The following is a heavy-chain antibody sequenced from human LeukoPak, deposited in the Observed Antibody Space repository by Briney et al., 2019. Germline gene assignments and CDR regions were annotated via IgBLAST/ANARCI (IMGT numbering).Heavy chain of an antibody. V-gene: IGHV3-21*01. CDR3: ASGIVGAIGRGFDY. D-gene: IGHD1-26*01. J-gene: IGHJ4*02. CDR1: GFTFSSYS. Sequence: GGSLRLSCAASGFTFSSYSMNRVRQAPGKGLEWVSSISSSSSYIYYADSVKGRFTISRDNAKNSLYLQMNSLRAEDTAVYYCASGIVGAIGRGFDYWGQGTLVTVSS. CDR2: ISSSSSYI.